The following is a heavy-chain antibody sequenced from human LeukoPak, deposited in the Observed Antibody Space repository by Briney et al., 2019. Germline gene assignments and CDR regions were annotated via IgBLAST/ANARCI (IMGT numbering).Heavy chain of an antibody. CDR3: ARDGTPIYSSGWVYMDV. D-gene: IGHD6-25*01. V-gene: IGHV3-11*06. CDR2: ISASGTLT. Sequence: LSLTCTVSGGSISSSSYYWGWIRQAPGKGLEWISYISASGTLTHYADSVEGRFTISRDNAKNSLYLQMNSLRGEDTAVYYCARDGTPIYSSGWVYMDVWGTGTTVTISS. J-gene: IGHJ6*04. CDR1: GGSISSSSYY.